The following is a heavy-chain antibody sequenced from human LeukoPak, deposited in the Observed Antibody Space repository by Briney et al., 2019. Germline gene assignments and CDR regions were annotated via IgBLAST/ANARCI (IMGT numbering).Heavy chain of an antibody. V-gene: IGHV2-70*11. CDR2: IDWDDDK. CDR3: ARMNYYDSSGYSYGMDV. Sequence: SGPALVKPTQTLTLTCTFSGFSLSTSGMCVSWIRQPPGKALEWLARIDWDDDKYYSTSLKTRLTISKDTSKNQVVLTMTNMDPVDTATYYCARMNYYDSSGYSYGMDVWGQGTTVTVSS. CDR1: GFSLSTSGMC. D-gene: IGHD3-22*01. J-gene: IGHJ6*02.